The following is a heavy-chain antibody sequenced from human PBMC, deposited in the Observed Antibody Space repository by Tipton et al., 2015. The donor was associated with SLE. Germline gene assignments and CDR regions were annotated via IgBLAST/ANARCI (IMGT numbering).Heavy chain of an antibody. D-gene: IGHD2-2*01. CDR3: ARHSPLPGQIYFFDS. J-gene: IGHJ4*02. Sequence: VQLVQSGAEVKKPGASLKISCKGSGYNFNDYYIAWVRQMPGKGLEWMGILYPGDSNVRYSPSFQGQVTISADRSINTAYLQWNSLKASDSAMYYCARHSPLPGQIYFFDSWGQGTLVTVSS. CDR1: GYNFNDYY. V-gene: IGHV5-51*01. CDR2: LYPGDSNV.